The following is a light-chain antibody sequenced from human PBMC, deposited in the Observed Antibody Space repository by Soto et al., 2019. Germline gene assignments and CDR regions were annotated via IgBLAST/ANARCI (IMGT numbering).Light chain of an antibody. J-gene: IGKJ2*01. CDR3: HQYGDAPQT. CDR1: QSVSGSY. Sequence: ENVLTQSPGTLSLSPGDISTLSCRASQSVSGSYLAWYQQKPGQAPRLLIYLASTRANGIPDRFSGSASGTDFTLSISRLEPEDSAVYYCHQYGDAPQTFGQGTKLE. CDR2: LAS. V-gene: IGKV3-20*01.